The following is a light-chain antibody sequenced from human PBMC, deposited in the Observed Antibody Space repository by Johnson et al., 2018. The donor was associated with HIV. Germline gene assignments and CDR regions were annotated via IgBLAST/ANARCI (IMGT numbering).Light chain of an antibody. CDR1: SSNIGNNY. V-gene: IGLV1-51*01. J-gene: IGLJ1*01. CDR2: DNN. Sequence: QSLLTQPPSVSAAPGQKVTISCSGSSSNIGNNYVSWYQQLPGTAPKLLIYDNNKRPSGIPDRFSGSKSGTSATLDITGLQTGDEADYYCATWDNSLSAGRNVFVPGTKVTVL. CDR3: ATWDNSLSAGRNV.